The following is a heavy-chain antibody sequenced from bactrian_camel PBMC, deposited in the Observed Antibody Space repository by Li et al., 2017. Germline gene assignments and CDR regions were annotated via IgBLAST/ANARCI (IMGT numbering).Heavy chain of an antibody. V-gene: IGHV3S42*01. Sequence: DVQLVESGGGLVQPGGSLRLSCAASGFAFSSYAMNWVRQAPGKGLEWVSHISTVSMLGSTYADSVKGRFTISRDNAKNTLYLHLNSLKTEDTAVYYCAADQRGGICLRFESPNYWGQGTQVTVS. J-gene: IGHJ4*01. D-gene: IGHD3*01. CDR2: ISTVSMLGST. CDR3: AADQRGGICLRFESPNY. CDR1: GFAFSSYA.